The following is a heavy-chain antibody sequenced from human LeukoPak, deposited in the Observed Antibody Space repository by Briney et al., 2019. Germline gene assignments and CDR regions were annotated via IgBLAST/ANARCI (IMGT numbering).Heavy chain of an antibody. CDR3: ARGPLRQLVYNWFDP. D-gene: IGHD6-13*01. V-gene: IGHV1-69*01. CDR2: IIPIFGTA. CDR1: GGTFSSYA. Sequence: ASVKVSCKASGGTFSSYAISWVRQAPGQGLEWMGGIIPIFGTANYAQKFQGRVTITADESTSTAYMELSSLRSEDTAVYYCARGPLRQLVYNWFDPWGQGTLVTVSS. J-gene: IGHJ5*02.